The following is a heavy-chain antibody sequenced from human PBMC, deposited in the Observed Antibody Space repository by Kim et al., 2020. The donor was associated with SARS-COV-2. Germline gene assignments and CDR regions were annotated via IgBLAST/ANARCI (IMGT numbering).Heavy chain of an antibody. V-gene: IGHV4-59*01. Sequence: SETLSLTCTVSGGSISSYYWSWIRQPPGKGLEWIGYIYYSGSTNYNPSLKSRVTISVDTSKNQFSLKLSSVTAADTAVYYCARADIVGATAFDPWGQGTLVTVSS. J-gene: IGHJ5*02. CDR3: ARADIVGATAFDP. CDR2: IYYSGST. D-gene: IGHD1-26*01. CDR1: GGSISSYY.